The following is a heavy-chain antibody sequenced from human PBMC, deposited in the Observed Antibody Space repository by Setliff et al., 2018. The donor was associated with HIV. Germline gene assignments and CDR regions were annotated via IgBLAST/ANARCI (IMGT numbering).Heavy chain of an antibody. CDR1: GGSISSGSYY. CDR3: ARAFGSGSYRWFDP. D-gene: IGHD3-10*01. V-gene: IGHV4-61*02. J-gene: IGHJ5*02. CDR2: ISTTGST. Sequence: SETLSLTCTVSGGSISSGSYYWSWIRQPAGKGLEWIGRISTTGSTNYTPSLKSRVTISVDTSKNQFSLRLSSVTAADTAVYYCARAFGSGSYRWFDPWGQGTLVTVSS.